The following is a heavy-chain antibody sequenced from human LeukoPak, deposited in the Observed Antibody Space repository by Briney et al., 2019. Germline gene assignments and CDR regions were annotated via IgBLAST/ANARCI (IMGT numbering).Heavy chain of an antibody. CDR2: IYYSGST. Sequence: PSETLSLTCTVSGGSISPYYWSWIRLPPGKGLEWIGYIYYSGSTNYNPSHQSRVTISVDTSKNLFSLKLSSVTAADTAVYYCARVPFYSSGSYYFDYWGQGTLVTVSS. J-gene: IGHJ4*02. V-gene: IGHV4-59*08. D-gene: IGHD6-19*01. CDR1: GGSISPYY. CDR3: ARVPFYSSGSYYFDY.